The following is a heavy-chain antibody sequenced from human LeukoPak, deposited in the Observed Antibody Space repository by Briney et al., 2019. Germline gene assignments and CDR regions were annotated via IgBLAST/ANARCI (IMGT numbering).Heavy chain of an antibody. D-gene: IGHD6-13*01. J-gene: IGHJ3*02. Sequence: SETLTLTCTASGGTISSYYWSWIRQPPGKGLEWIGYIYYSGSTNYNPSLKSRVTISVDTSKNQFSLKLSSVTAADTAVYYCARGDSSSWYLGAFDIWGQGTMVTVSS. CDR3: ARGDSSSWYLGAFDI. V-gene: IGHV4-59*01. CDR1: GGTISSYY. CDR2: IYYSGST.